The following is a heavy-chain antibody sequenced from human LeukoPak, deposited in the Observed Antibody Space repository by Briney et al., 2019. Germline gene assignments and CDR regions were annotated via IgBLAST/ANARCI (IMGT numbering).Heavy chain of an antibody. J-gene: IGHJ6*02. Sequence: ASVKVSCKASGYIFTDYYIHWIRQAPGQGLEWMGWIDPNSGGTHHAPNFQGRATMTRDTSSSTVYMDLSRLKSADTAIYYYARSRTPFYNYGMHVWGLGTMVTVSS. D-gene: IGHD1-1*01. CDR2: IDPNSGGT. V-gene: IGHV1-2*02. CDR3: ARSRTPFYNYGMHV. CDR1: GYIFTDYY.